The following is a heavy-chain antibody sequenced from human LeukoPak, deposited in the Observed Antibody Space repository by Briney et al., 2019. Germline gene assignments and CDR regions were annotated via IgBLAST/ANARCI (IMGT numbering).Heavy chain of an antibody. J-gene: IGHJ4*02. D-gene: IGHD2/OR15-2a*01. CDR3: SEGYFEPFDH. CDR1: GASVSSSH. Sequence: SETLSLTCLVSGASVSSSHWNWIRQFPGKGLEWIGCLSYTGKTDYNPSLTGRVTISLGTSKNQVSLKLRSVTAADTAVYYSSEGYFEPFDHWGQGTLVTVSS. V-gene: IGHV4-59*02. CDR2: LSYTGKT.